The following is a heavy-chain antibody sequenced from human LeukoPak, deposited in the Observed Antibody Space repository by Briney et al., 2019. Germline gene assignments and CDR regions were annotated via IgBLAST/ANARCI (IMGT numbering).Heavy chain of an antibody. CDR3: ARDYYATGSHDF. Sequence: PGGALRLSCAASGFTFSEYWVSWVRQAPGKGLEWVANINQDGSERHYKDSLKGRFTISRENAKNSLYLQMNVLRVEDMAVYYCARDYYATGSHDFWGQGTLVTVSS. V-gene: IGHV3-7*04. CDR2: INQDGSER. D-gene: IGHD3-10*01. CDR1: GFTFSEYW. J-gene: IGHJ4*02.